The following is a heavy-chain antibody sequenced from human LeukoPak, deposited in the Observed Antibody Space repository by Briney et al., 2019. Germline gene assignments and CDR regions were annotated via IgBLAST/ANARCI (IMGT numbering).Heavy chain of an antibody. CDR1: GGSIGSYY. CDR2: ISYSGST. V-gene: IGHV4-59*01. J-gene: IGHJ3*02. D-gene: IGHD3-16*02. CDR3: AGFDYVWGSYRANAFHI. Sequence: PSETLSLTCTVSGGSIGSYYWSWIRQPPGRGLEWIGYISYSGSTTYNPSLKSRVTISVDTSKNQFSLKLISVTVADTAVFYCAGFDYVWGSYRANAFHIWGQGTKVTVSS.